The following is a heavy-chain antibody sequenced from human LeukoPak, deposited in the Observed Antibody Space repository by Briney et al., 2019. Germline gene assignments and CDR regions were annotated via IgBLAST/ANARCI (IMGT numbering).Heavy chain of an antibody. CDR2: IHYSGST. V-gene: IGHV4-59*01. CDR1: GGSISSYY. D-gene: IGHD6-13*01. J-gene: IGHJ4*02. Sequence: SETLSLTCAVSGGSISSYYWSWIRQPPGRGLEWIGSIHYSGSTSYNSSLKSRVTISVDRSKNQFSLKLNSVTPADTAVYYCARQVYSSSWSYYFEYWGQGTLVTVSS. CDR3: ARQVYSSSWSYYFEY.